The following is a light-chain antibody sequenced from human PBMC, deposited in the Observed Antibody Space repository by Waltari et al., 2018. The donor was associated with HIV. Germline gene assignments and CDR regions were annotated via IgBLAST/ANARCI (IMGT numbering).Light chain of an antibody. Sequence: QSALPQPPSASGSPGQSVTISCTGTSSDAGGYTYLSWYQPHPGKAPKRMIYEVSKRPSGVPDRFSGSGSGNTASLTVSGLQAEDEADYYCSSYTGSDNLVFGGGTKLTVL. CDR3: SSYTGSDNLV. CDR1: SSDAGGYTY. J-gene: IGLJ2*01. V-gene: IGLV2-8*01. CDR2: EVS.